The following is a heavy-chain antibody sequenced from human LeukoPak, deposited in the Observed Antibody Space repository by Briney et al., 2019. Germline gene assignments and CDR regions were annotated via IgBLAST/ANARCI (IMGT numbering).Heavy chain of an antibody. V-gene: IGHV4-59*01. CDR3: ATYGSGSYRFDC. CDR2: IYYSGST. D-gene: IGHD3-10*01. J-gene: IGHJ4*02. Sequence: SETLSLTCTVSGGSISSYYWSWIRQPPGKGLEWIGYIYYSGSTNYNPSLKSRVTISVDTSKNQFSLKLSSVTAADTAVYYCATYGSGSYRFDCWGQGTLVTVSS. CDR1: GGSISSYY.